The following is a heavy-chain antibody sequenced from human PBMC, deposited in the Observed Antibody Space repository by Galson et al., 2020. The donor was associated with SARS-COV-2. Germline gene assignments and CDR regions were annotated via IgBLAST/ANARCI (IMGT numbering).Heavy chain of an antibody. CDR2: ISYDGSNQ. CDR1: GFTFSSYA. Sequence: GGSLRLSCAASGFTFSSYAMHWVRQAPGKGLEWVAVISYDGSNQYYADSVKGRFTISRDNSKNTLYLQMNSLRAEDTAVYYCARESIIMDVWGKGTTVTISS. D-gene: IGHD3-10*01. CDR3: ARESIIMDV. J-gene: IGHJ6*04. V-gene: IGHV3-30*04.